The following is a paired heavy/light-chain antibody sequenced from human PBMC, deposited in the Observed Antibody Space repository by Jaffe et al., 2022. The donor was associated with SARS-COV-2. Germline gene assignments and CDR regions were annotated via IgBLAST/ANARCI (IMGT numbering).Heavy chain of an antibody. J-gene: IGHJ2*01. CDR1: GGSISSYY. CDR2: IYYSGST. D-gene: IGHD2-8*01. Sequence: QVQLQESGPGLVKPSETLSLTCTVSGGSISSYYWSWIRQPPGKGLEWIGYIYYSGSTNYNPSLKSRVTISVDTSKNQFSLKLSSVTAADTAVYYCARGADLYCTNGVCLYWYFDLWGRGTLVTVSS. CDR3: ARGADLYCTNGVCLYWYFDL. V-gene: IGHV4-59*01.
Light chain of an antibody. J-gene: IGKJ3*01. Sequence: EIVMTQSPATLSVSPGERATLSCRASQSVSSNLAWYQQKPGQAPRLLIYGASTRATGIPARFSGSGSGTEFTLTISSLQSEDFAVYYCQQYNNWSFTFGPGTKVDIK. CDR2: GAS. CDR3: QQYNNWSFT. CDR1: QSVSSN. V-gene: IGKV3-15*01.